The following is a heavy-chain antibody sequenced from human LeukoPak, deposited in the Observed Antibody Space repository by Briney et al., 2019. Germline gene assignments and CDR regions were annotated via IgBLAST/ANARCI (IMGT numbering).Heavy chain of an antibody. Sequence: GGSLRLSCAASGFTISSYAMTWVRQAPGKGLEWVSYISSSSSYTNYADSVKGRFTISRDNAKNSLYLQMNSLRAEDTAVYYCARELPYYYGSGRKNGMDVWGQGTTVTVSS. V-gene: IGHV3-21*05. J-gene: IGHJ6*02. D-gene: IGHD3-10*01. CDR2: ISSSSSYT. CDR3: ARELPYYYGSGRKNGMDV. CDR1: GFTISSYA.